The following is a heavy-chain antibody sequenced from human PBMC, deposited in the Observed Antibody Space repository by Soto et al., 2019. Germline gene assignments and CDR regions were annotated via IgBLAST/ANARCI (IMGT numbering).Heavy chain of an antibody. V-gene: IGHV4-34*01. CDR3: ARGTGDLGYYYYGMDV. D-gene: IGHD7-27*01. CDR1: GGSFSGYY. J-gene: IGHJ6*02. Sequence: SETLSLTCAVYGGSFSGYYWSWIRQPPGKGLEWIGEINHSGSTNYNPSLKSRVTISVDTSKNRFSLKLSSVTAADTAVYYCARGTGDLGYYYYGMDVWGQGTTVTVSS. CDR2: INHSGST.